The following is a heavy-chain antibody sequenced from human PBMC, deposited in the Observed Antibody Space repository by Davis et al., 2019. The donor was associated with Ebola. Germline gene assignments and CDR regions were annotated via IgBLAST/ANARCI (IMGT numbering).Heavy chain of an antibody. CDR1: GFTFSGSA. Sequence: GGSLRLSCAASGFTFSGSAMHWVRQASGKGLEWVGRIRSKANSYATANAASVKGRFTISRDDSKNTAYLQMNSLKTEDTAVYYCTTTTVTTDYWGQGTLVTVSS. CDR3: TTTTVTTDY. J-gene: IGHJ4*02. V-gene: IGHV3-73*01. CDR2: IRSKANSYAT. D-gene: IGHD4-17*01.